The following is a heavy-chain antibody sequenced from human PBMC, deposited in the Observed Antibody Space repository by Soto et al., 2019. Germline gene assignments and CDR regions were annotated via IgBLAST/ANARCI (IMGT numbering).Heavy chain of an antibody. CDR3: AKDRGSGFQHS. V-gene: IGHV3-23*01. CDR1: GFFFGDYG. J-gene: IGHJ4*02. CDR2: ISGRGDST. D-gene: IGHD3-10*01. Sequence: EVQLLESGGDLVQPGGSLRLSCAASGFFFGDYGMSWVRQAPGKGLEWVSGISGRGDSTYHADTVRGRFTISRDNSKNTVYLQMDSLRVEDTAIYYCAKDRGSGFQHSWGQGTLVAVSP.